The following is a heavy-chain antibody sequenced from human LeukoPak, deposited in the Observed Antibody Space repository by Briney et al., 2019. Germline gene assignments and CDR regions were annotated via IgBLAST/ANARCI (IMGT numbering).Heavy chain of an antibody. Sequence: GGSLRLSCAASGSTFSSYWMHWVRQAPGKGLLWVSRINSDGSSTSYADSVKGRFTISRDNAKNTPYLQMNSLRAEDTAVNYRASVATYYDSSGYNSGDLDYWGQGTLVTVSS. CDR2: INSDGSST. D-gene: IGHD3-22*01. CDR1: GSTFSSYW. V-gene: IGHV3-74*01. J-gene: IGHJ4*02. CDR3: ASVATYYDSSGYNSGDLDY.